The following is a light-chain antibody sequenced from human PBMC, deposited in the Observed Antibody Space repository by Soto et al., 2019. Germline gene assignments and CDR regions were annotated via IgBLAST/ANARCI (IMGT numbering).Light chain of an antibody. CDR3: QQYNNWPPWT. CDR1: QSVSSSY. CDR2: GAS. Sequence: EIVLTQSPGTLSLSPGERATLSCRAGQSVSSSYLAWYQQKPGQAPRLLIYGASTRATGIPARFSGSGSGTAFTLNISSLQSEDFALYYCQQYNNWPPWTFGQGTKVDIK. J-gene: IGKJ1*01. V-gene: IGKV3-15*01.